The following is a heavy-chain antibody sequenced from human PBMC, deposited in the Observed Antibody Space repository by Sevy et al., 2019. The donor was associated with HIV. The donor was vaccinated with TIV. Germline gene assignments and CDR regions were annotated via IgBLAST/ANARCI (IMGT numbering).Heavy chain of an antibody. V-gene: IGHV4-59*01. CDR3: ARGIAAPRGMDV. CDR1: GDSISNYY. Sequence: SETLSLTCTVSGDSISNYYWSWIRQPPGKGLDWIGYLFYSGSTNYNPSLKSRVTISVDTTKNQVSLKVRSVTAADTAVYYCARGIAAPRGMDVWGQGTTVTVSS. CDR2: LFYSGST. D-gene: IGHD6-13*01. J-gene: IGHJ6*02.